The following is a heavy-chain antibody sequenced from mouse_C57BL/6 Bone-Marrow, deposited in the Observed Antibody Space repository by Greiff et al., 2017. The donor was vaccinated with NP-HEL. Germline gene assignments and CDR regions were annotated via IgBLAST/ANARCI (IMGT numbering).Heavy chain of an antibody. V-gene: IGHV14-4*01. CDR1: GFNIKDDY. J-gene: IGHJ2*01. D-gene: IGHD2-10*01. CDR2: IDPENGDT. CDR3: TLPRYYFDY. Sequence: EVQLQQSGAELVRPGASVKLSCTASGFNIKDDYMHWVKQRPEQGLEWIGWIDPENGDTEYASKFQGKATITADTSSNTAYLQLSSLTSEDTAVYYCTLPRYYFDYWGQGTTLTVSS.